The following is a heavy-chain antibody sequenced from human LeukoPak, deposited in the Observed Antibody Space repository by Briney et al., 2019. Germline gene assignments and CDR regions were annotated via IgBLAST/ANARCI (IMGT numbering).Heavy chain of an antibody. Sequence: SETLSLTCTVSGGSISSSPYYWSWIRQPAGKGLEWIGRIYTSGSTNYNPSLKSRVTMSVDTSKNQFSLKLSSLTAADTAVYYCARQVATKGEWAFDVWGQGTMVTVSS. D-gene: IGHD5-12*01. V-gene: IGHV4-61*02. CDR2: IYTSGST. CDR3: ARQVATKGEWAFDV. J-gene: IGHJ3*01. CDR1: GGSISSSPYY.